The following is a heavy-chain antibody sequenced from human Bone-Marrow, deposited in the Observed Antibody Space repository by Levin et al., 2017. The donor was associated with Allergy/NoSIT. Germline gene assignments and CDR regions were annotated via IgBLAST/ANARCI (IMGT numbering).Heavy chain of an antibody. CDR1: GGSISWSTYY. CDR2: IYYSGST. J-gene: IGHJ5*02. D-gene: IGHD2-2*01. V-gene: IGHV4-39*07. CDR3: AVEYGNTPSCSMSEEPGWDTHNKNWFDP. Sequence: SETLSLTCTVSGGSISWSTYYWGWIRQPPGKGLEWIGNIYYSGSTSYNPSLKSRVTISVDTSKNQFSLKLTSVTAADTAVYYCAVEYGNTPSCSMSEEPGWDTHNKNWFDPWGQGTLVSVSS.